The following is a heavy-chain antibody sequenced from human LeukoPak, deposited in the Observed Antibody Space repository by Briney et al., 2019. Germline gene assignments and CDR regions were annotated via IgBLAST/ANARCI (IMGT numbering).Heavy chain of an antibody. CDR2: LSYDGNNK. V-gene: IGHV3-30*03. D-gene: IGHD2-21*02. Sequence: PGGSLRLSCAASGFTLSNQDMHWVRQAPGKGLEWVAVLSYDGNNKYYLPSVAGRFTISRDNSKSTLYLQMNSLRAEDTAVYYCAVNCGGDCYLFGYWGQGALVTVSS. CDR3: AVNCGGDCYLFGY. J-gene: IGHJ4*02. CDR1: GFTLSNQD.